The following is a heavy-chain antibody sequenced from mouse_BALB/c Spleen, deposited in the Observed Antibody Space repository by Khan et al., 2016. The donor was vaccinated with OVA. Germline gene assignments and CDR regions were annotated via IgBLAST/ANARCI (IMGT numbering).Heavy chain of an antibody. CDR3: ARQPYYHYNVMDY. J-gene: IGHJ4*01. CDR2: IWSDGST. V-gene: IGHV2-6-1*01. D-gene: IGHD2-10*01. Sequence: QVQLKQSGPGLVAPSLSLSITCTISGFSLTNYGVHWVRQPPGKGLEWLVVIWSDGSTTYNSALKSRLTITKDNSKSQVFLKMNSLQTDDTAIYFCARQPYYHYNVMDYWGKGTSVTVSS. CDR1: GFSLTNYG.